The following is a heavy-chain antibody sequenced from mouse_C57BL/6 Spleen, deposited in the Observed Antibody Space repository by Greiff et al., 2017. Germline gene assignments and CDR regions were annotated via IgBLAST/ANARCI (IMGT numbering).Heavy chain of an antibody. CDR3: ARQAWGSPYFDY. CDR2: IDPSDSYT. Sequence: QVQLQQSGAELVMPGASVKLSCKASGYTFTSYWMHWVKQRPGQGLEWIGEIDPSDSYTNYNQKFKGKSTLTVDKSSSTAYMQLSSLTSEDSAVYYCARQAWGSPYFDYWGQGTTLTVSS. J-gene: IGHJ2*01. D-gene: IGHD1-1*01. CDR1: GYTFTSYW. V-gene: IGHV1-69*01.